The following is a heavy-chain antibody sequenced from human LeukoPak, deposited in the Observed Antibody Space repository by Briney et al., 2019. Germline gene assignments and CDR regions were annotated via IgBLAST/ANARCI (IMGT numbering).Heavy chain of an antibody. V-gene: IGHV1-18*01. CDR1: GYTFTIYG. J-gene: IGHJ4*02. CDR2: ISAYNGNT. Sequence: GASVKVSRKASGYTFTIYGISWVRQAPGQGLEWMGWISAYNGNTNYAQKLQGRDTMTTDTSTSTAYMELRSLRSDDTAVYYCARDSYGSGVYYFDYWGQGTLVTVSS. CDR3: ARDSYGSGVYYFDY. D-gene: IGHD3-10*01.